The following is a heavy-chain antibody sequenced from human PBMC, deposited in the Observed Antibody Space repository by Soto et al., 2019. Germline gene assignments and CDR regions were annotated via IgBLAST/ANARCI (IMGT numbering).Heavy chain of an antibody. CDR3: AKDRRAGGNSAFYFDF. D-gene: IGHD3-16*01. CDR1: GFKFSDYA. Sequence: GGSLRLSCAASGFKFSDYAMSWVRQAPGKGLEWVSLISATGGGTYYADSVKGRFTISRDNSHNTLYLQVHSLTAEDTAVYYCAKDRRAGGNSAFYFDFWGQGAQVTVSS. J-gene: IGHJ4*02. V-gene: IGHV3-23*01. CDR2: ISATGGGT.